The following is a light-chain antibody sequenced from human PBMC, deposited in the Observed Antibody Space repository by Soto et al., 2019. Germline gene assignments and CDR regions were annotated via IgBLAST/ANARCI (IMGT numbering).Light chain of an antibody. Sequence: QSALTQPRSVSGSPGQSVTISCTGTSSDVGSSNYVSWYQQHPGKVPKLIISDVSKRPSGVPDRFSGSKSDNTASLTISGLQDEDEADYFCCSHAGSYVVFGGGTQLTVL. V-gene: IGLV2-11*01. CDR1: SSDVGSSNY. CDR3: CSHAGSYVV. J-gene: IGLJ2*01. CDR2: DVS.